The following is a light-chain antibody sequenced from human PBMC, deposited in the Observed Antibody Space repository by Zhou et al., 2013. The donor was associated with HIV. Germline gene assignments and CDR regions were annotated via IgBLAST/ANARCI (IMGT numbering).Light chain of an antibody. Sequence: DIRVFQSPSILSGSVGDRVSITCRAIQTINMWLAWYQQKSGKAPSLLIYKASLLQSGAPSRFSGTGSGTEFTLTISSLQPDDYATYYCQQYDSYPYTFGPGDQTGDQT. V-gene: IGKV1-5*03. CDR2: KAS. CDR3: QQYDSYPYT. CDR1: QTINMW. J-gene: IGKJ2*01.